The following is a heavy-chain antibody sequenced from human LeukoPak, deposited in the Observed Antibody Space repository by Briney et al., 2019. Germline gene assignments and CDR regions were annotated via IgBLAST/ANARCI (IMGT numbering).Heavy chain of an antibody. V-gene: IGHV3-23*01. Sequence: PGGSLTLSCVASGFTFSNYAMSWVRQAPGKGLELVSAITGSGTSTYYADSLKGRFTISRDNSKNTVFLQMNSLRHEDTAIYYCVIWGDYDVLTGYYVPDYWGQGTLVTVSS. CDR2: ITGSGTST. J-gene: IGHJ4*02. CDR1: GFTFSNYA. D-gene: IGHD3-9*01. CDR3: VIWGDYDVLTGYYVPDY.